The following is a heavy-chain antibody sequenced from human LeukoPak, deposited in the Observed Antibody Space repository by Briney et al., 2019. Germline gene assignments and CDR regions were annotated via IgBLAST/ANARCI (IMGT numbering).Heavy chain of an antibody. CDR2: INHSGST. D-gene: IGHD2-15*01. CDR3: ARGGLVVVAATANWFDP. CDR1: GGSFSGYY. Sequence: PSETLSLTCAVYGGSFSGYYWSWIRQPPGEGLEWIGEINHSGSTNYNPSLKSRVTISVDTSKNQFSLKLSSVTAADTAVYYCARGGLVVVAATANWFDPWGQGTLVTVSS. V-gene: IGHV4-34*01. J-gene: IGHJ5*02.